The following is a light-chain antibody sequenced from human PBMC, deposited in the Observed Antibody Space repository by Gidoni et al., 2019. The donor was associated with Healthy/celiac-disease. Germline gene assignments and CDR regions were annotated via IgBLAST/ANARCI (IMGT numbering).Light chain of an antibody. CDR2: AAS. V-gene: IGKV1D-8*01. Sequence: VIWLTQAPSLLSASTRDRVPISFRISHGISSYLAWYQQKPGNAPDLLIYAASTLQSGVPTTFSGSGSGTDFTLTLSCLHSEDFATYYCQQYYSFPTFXXXTKVEIK. CDR1: HGISSY. CDR3: QQYYSFPT. J-gene: IGKJ1*01.